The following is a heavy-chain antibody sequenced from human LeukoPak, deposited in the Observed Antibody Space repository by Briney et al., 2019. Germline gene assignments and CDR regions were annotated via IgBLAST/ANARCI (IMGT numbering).Heavy chain of an antibody. CDR3: FTLHNVVGKAAIVP. D-gene: IGHD2-15*01. Sequence: PGGSLRLSCAASGFTFSSYAMSWARQAPGKGLEWVGRIKRKIDGETTEYAAPVKGRFTISRDDSKNTLYLQMNSLKTEDTAVYYCFTLHNVVGKAAIVPWGQGTLVTVSS. CDR1: GFTFSSYA. V-gene: IGHV3-15*01. CDR2: IKRKIDGETT. J-gene: IGHJ5*02.